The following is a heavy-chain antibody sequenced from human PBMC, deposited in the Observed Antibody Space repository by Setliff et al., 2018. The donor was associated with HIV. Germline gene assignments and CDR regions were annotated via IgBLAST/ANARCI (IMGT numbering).Heavy chain of an antibody. CDR1: GGPITTGSYY. V-gene: IGHV4-61*01. Sequence: SETLSLTCTVSGGPITTGSYYWSWIRQHPGKGLEWIGYIYYSGSTNYNPSLKSRVTISVDTSKNQFSLKLSSVTAADTAVYYCARDEPKNTEAAPGYWGQGTLVTVSS. CDR2: IYYSGST. J-gene: IGHJ4*02. D-gene: IGHD7-27*01. CDR3: ARDEPKNTEAAPGY.